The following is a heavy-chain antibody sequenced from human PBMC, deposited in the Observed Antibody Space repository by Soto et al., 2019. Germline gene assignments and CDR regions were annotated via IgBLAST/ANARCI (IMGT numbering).Heavy chain of an antibody. CDR1: GGSISSYY. CDR2: IYYSGST. Sequence: PSETLSLTXTVSGGSISSYYWSWIRQPPGKGLEWIGYIYYSGSTNYNPSLKSRVTISVDTSKNQFSLKLSSVTAADTAVYYCARHYYDSSGYYNFDYWGQGTLVTVSS. J-gene: IGHJ4*02. V-gene: IGHV4-59*01. CDR3: ARHYYDSSGYYNFDY. D-gene: IGHD3-22*01.